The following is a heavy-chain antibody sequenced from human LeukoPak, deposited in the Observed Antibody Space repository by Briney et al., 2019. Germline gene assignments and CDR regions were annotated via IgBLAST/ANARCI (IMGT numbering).Heavy chain of an antibody. V-gene: IGHV3-23*01. D-gene: IGHD3-22*01. Sequence: GGSLRLSSVVSGFTFSSYAMSWVRQAPGKGLEWVSAISGSGARTYYADSVKGRFTISRDNSKNTLYLQMNSLRAEDTAVYYCAKDNFDSSGTQYDAFDTWGQGTMVTVSS. J-gene: IGHJ3*02. CDR3: AKDNFDSSGTQYDAFDT. CDR2: ISGSGART. CDR1: GFTFSSYA.